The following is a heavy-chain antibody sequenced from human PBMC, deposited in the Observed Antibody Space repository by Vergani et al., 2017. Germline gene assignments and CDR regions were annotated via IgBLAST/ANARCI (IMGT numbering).Heavy chain of an antibody. D-gene: IGHD3-3*01. CDR1: GFTFSSYG. J-gene: IGHJ5*02. V-gene: IGHV3-33*06. CDR3: AKSHKGDSPVGWFDP. CDR2: IWYDGSNK. Sequence: VQLLESGGGLVQPGGSLRLSCAASGFTFSSYGMHWVRQAPGKGLEWVAVIWYDGSNKYYADSVKGRFTISRDNSKNTLYLQMNSLRAEDTAVYYCAKSHKGDSPVGWFDPWGQGTLVTVSS.